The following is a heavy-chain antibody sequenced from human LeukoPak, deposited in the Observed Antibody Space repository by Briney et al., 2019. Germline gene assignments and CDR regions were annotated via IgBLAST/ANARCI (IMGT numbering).Heavy chain of an antibody. V-gene: IGHV4-59*12. CDR1: GGSISNYY. J-gene: IGHJ6*03. CDR2: IYYSGTT. Sequence: SETLSLTCTVSGGSISNYYWNWIRQPPGKGLEWIGYIYYSGTTNYNPSLKSRVSMSVDTSKNQFSLKLSSVTAADTAVYYCARADYSSTWSHDYYYMDVWGKGTTVTVSS. CDR3: ARADYSSTWSHDYYYMDV. D-gene: IGHD6-13*01.